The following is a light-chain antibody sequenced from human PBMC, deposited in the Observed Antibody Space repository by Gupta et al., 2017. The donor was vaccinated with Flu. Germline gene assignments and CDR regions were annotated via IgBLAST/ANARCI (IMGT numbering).Light chain of an antibody. J-gene: IGKJ5*01. CDR2: YAS. CDR3: QRLNSYPPA. Sequence: DIQLTQSPSFLSASVGDRVTITCRASQGISSYLAWFQQKPGKAPKLLISYASTVRSGVPSRFSGSRSGTEFTLTISSRQPEDFANYYCQRLNSYPPAFGQGTRLEIK. CDR1: QGISSY. V-gene: IGKV1-9*01.